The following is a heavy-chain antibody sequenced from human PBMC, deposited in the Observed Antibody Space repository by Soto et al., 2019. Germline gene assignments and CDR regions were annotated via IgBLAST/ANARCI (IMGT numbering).Heavy chain of an antibody. J-gene: IGHJ4*02. CDR2: IYHSGST. Sequence: SETPSLTCAVSGGSIGSSNRWSWVRQPPGKGLEWIGEIYHSGSTNYNPSLKSRVTISVDKSKNQFSLKLSSVTAADTAVYYCACALYGDYFYYWGQGSLVTGSS. CDR3: ACALYGDYFYY. V-gene: IGHV4-4*02. CDR1: GGSIGSSNR. D-gene: IGHD4-17*01.